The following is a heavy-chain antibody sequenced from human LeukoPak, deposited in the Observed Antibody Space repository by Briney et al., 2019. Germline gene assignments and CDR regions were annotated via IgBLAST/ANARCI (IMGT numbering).Heavy chain of an antibody. V-gene: IGHV1-8*01. D-gene: IGHD6-19*01. CDR3: ARVIGDSSGWYAPFGYYYGMDV. J-gene: IGHJ6*02. CDR2: MNPNSGNT. CDR1: GYTFTSYD. Sequence: ASVKVSCKASGYTFTSYDINWVRQATGQGLEWMGWMNPNSGNTGYAQKFQGRVTMTRNTSISTAYMELSSLRSEDTAVYYCARVIGDSSGWYAPFGYYYGMDVWGQGTTVTVSS.